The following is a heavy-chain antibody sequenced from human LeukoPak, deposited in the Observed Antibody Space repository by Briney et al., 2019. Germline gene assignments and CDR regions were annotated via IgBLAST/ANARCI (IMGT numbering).Heavy chain of an antibody. CDR3: ARARGPVDY. CDR1: GGSFSGYY. V-gene: IGHV4-34*01. J-gene: IGHJ4*02. Sequence: SETLSLTCAVYGGSFSGYYWSWIRQPPGKGLEWIGEINHSGSTSYNPSLKSRVTISVDTSKNQFSLKLSSVTAADTAVYYCARARGPVDYWGQGTLVTVSS. D-gene: IGHD5-24*01. CDR2: INHSGST.